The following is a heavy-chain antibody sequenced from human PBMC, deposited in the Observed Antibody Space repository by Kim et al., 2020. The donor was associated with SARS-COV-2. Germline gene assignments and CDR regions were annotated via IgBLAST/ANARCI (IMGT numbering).Heavy chain of an antibody. J-gene: IGHJ4*02. V-gene: IGHV1-46*01. CDR3: ARAGAYDILTGLLDY. Sequence: ASVKVSCKASGYTFTSYYMHWVLQAPGQGLEWMGIINPSGGSTSYAQKFQGRVTMTRDTSTSTVYMELSSLRSEDTAVYYCARAGAYDILTGLLDYWGQGTLVTVSS. D-gene: IGHD3-9*01. CDR2: INPSGGST. CDR1: GYTFTSYY.